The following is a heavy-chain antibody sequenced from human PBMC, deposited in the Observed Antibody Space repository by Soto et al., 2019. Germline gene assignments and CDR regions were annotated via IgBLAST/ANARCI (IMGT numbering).Heavy chain of an antibody. CDR2: MNPNSGNT. CDR3: ARVLSRYCSSTSCPVDY. Sequence: GASVKVSCKASGYTFTSYDINWVRQATGQGLEWMGWMNPNSGNTGYAQKFQGRVTMTRNTSISTAYMELSSLRSEDTAVYYCARVLSRYCSSTSCPVDYWGQGTLVTVPQ. V-gene: IGHV1-8*01. CDR1: GYTFTSYD. D-gene: IGHD2-2*01. J-gene: IGHJ4*02.